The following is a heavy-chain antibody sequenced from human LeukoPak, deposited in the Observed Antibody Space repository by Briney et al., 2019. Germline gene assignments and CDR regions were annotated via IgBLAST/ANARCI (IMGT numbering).Heavy chain of an antibody. V-gene: IGHV3-30*02. CDR1: GFTLSSYG. J-gene: IGHJ3*02. CDR3: AKGYYYDDPDAFDI. CDR2: IRYDGSNK. Sequence: PGGSLRLSCAASGFTLSSYGMHWVRQAPGKGLEWVAFIRYDGSNKYYADSVKGRFTISRDNSKNTLYLQMNSLRAEDTAVYYCAKGYYYDDPDAFDIWGQGTMVTVSS. D-gene: IGHD3-22*01.